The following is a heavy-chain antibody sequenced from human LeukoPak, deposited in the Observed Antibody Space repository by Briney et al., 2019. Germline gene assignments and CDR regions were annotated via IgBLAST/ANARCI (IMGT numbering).Heavy chain of an antibody. V-gene: IGHV3-53*05. CDR3: AKDTYYYGSGSS. CDR2: IYSGGST. D-gene: IGHD3-10*01. J-gene: IGHJ4*02. Sequence: QTGGSLRLSCAASGFTVSSNYMSWVRQAPGKGLEWVSVIYSGGSTYYADSVKGRFTISRDNSKNSLYLQMNSLRAEDTALYYCAKDTYYYGSGSSWGQGTLVTVSS. CDR1: GFTVSSNY.